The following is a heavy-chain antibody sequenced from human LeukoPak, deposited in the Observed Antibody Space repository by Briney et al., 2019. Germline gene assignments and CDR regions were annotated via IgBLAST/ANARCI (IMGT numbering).Heavy chain of an antibody. V-gene: IGHV5-51*01. CDR1: GSRFTSYW. J-gene: IGHJ6*04. CDR2: IYTGESDT. Sequence: GGSLQISCKGSGSRFTSYWIGGGRQLPGKGREGMGIIYTGESDTRYSPSFQGQVTISADQSLSTAYLPWSSLKASDPAMYYCARQRGYSGYDIRGKDYYYYYGMDVWGKGTTVTVSS. D-gene: IGHD5-12*01. CDR3: ARQRGYSGYDIRGKDYYYYYGMDV.